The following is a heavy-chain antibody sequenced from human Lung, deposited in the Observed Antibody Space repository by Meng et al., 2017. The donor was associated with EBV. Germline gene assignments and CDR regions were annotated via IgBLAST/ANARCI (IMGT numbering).Heavy chain of an antibody. D-gene: IGHD6-13*01. CDR2: IYHSGST. Sequence: QVQLQESGPGLVKPSGPLSLICAVAGGSISSSNWWSWVRQPPGKGLEWIGEIYHSGSTNYNPSLKSRVTISVDKSKNQFSLKLSSVTAADTAVYYCARARSMAAAVIDYWGQGTLVTVSS. J-gene: IGHJ4*02. CDR3: ARARSMAAAVIDY. V-gene: IGHV4-4*02. CDR1: GGSISSSNW.